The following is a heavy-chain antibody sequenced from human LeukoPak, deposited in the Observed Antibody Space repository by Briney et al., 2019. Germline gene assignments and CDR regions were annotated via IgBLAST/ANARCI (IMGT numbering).Heavy chain of an antibody. V-gene: IGHV1-18*04. CDR1: GYTFTTYD. J-gene: IGHJ4*02. D-gene: IGHD3-22*01. CDR2: ISTYNGNT. Sequence: GASVKVSCKASGYTFTTYDISWVRQAPGQGLEWMGWISTYNGNTHYAQNLQGRVTTSTDTSTSSAFMELRSLRSDDTAVYYCARRSSGGGFDSWGQGTLVTVSS. CDR3: ARRSSGGGFDS.